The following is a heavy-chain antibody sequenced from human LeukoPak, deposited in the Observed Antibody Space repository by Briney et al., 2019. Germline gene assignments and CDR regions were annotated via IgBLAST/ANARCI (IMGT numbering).Heavy chain of an antibody. CDR3: AKSVAVAGTGDDY. D-gene: IGHD6-19*01. CDR1: GFTFSNYA. J-gene: IGHJ4*02. CDR2: ISGSGGST. Sequence: GGSLRLSCAASGFTFSNYAMSWVRQAPGKGLEWVSAISGSGGSTYYADSVKGRFTISRDNSKNTLYLQMNSLRAEDTAVYYCAKSVAVAGTGDDYWGQGTLVTVSS. V-gene: IGHV3-23*01.